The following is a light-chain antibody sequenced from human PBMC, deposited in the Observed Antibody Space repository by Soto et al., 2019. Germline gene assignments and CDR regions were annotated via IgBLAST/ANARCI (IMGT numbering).Light chain of an antibody. CDR3: QSYDNSLRSHV. Sequence: VHWYQQLPGKAPRLLIYSNTNRPSGVPDRFSGSRSGTSASLAITGLQAEDEADYYCQSYDNSLRSHVFGTGTKVTVL. CDR2: SNT. J-gene: IGLJ1*01. V-gene: IGLV1-40*01.